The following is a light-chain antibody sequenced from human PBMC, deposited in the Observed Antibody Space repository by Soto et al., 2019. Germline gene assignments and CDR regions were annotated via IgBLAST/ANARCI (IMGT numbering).Light chain of an antibody. J-gene: IGKJ1*01. CDR3: QQYYSYPRT. CDR1: QGISSY. CDR2: AAS. Sequence: AIRMTQSPSSLSASTGDRVTITCRASQGISSYLAWYQQKPGKAPKLLIYAASTLQSGVPSRFSGSGSGTDFTLTSSCRQSEEFATDYCQQYYSYPRTFGQGTKVEIK. V-gene: IGKV1-8*01.